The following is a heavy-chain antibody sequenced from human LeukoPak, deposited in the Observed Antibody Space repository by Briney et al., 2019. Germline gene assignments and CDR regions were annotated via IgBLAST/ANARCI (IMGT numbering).Heavy chain of an antibody. Sequence: GASVKVSCKASGYTFTSYDINWVRQATGQGLEWXXXXXPNSGNTGYAQKFQGRVTMTRNTSISTAYMELSSLRSEDTAVYYCARVGSYYYDSSGPPPDYWGQGTLVTVSS. D-gene: IGHD3-22*01. CDR3: ARVGSYYYDSSGPPPDY. CDR1: GYTFTSYD. J-gene: IGHJ4*02. V-gene: IGHV1-8*01. CDR2: XXPNSGNT.